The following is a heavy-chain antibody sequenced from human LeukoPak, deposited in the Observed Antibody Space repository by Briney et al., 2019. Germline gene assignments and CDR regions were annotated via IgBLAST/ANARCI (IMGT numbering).Heavy chain of an antibody. CDR1: GYTFTSYD. CDR3: ARSRRCSSTSCSVRPGYYYYYYMDV. CDR2: MNPNSGNA. Sequence: ASVKVSCKASGYTFTSYDINWVRQATVQGLEWMGWMNPNSGNADYAQKFQGRVTMTRNTSISTAYMELSSLRSEDTAVYYCARSRRCSSTSCSVRPGYYYYYYMDVWGKGTTVTVSS. V-gene: IGHV1-8*01. D-gene: IGHD2-2*01. J-gene: IGHJ6*03.